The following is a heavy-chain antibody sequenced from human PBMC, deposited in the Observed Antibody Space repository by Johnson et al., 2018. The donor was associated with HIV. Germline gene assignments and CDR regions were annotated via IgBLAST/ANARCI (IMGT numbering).Heavy chain of an antibody. CDR3: AQGGDGYSGFGSAFDI. Sequence: VQLVESGGGLVQPGRSLRLSCAASGFTFDDYAMHWVRQAPGKGLEWVSGISWNSGSIGYAGSVKGRCAISREHAKNSLYLQMNSLRAEDTALYYCAQGGDGYSGFGSAFDIWGQGTMVTVSS. D-gene: IGHD5-12*01. V-gene: IGHV3-9*01. CDR1: GFTFDDYA. J-gene: IGHJ3*02. CDR2: ISWNSGSI.